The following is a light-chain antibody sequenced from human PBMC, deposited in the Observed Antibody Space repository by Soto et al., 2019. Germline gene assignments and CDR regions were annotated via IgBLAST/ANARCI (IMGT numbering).Light chain of an antibody. CDR3: HQYNSWPWS. J-gene: IGKJ1*01. CDR1: QSVSSN. CDR2: GAS. V-gene: IGKV3D-15*01. Sequence: IMLTQSPATLSVSPGERATLSCRASQSVSSNLAWHQQRPGQAPRLLIYGASTRATGVPARFSGSGSGTEFTLTISSLQSEDFAIYSCHQYNSWPWSFGQGTKV.